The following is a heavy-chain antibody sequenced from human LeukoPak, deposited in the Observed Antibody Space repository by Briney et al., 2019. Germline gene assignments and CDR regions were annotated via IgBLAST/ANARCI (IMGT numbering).Heavy chain of an antibody. J-gene: IGHJ3*02. CDR2: ISYDGSNK. CDR1: GFTFSSYA. D-gene: IGHD2-15*01. V-gene: IGHV3-30-3*01. Sequence: GRSLRLSCAASGFTFSSYAMHWVRQAPGKGLEWVAVISYDGSNKYYADSVKGRFTISRDNSKNTLYLQMNSLRAEDTAVYYCARDQTSLGYCSGGSCHSGGAFDIWGQGTMVTVSS. CDR3: ARDQTSLGYCSGGSCHSGGAFDI.